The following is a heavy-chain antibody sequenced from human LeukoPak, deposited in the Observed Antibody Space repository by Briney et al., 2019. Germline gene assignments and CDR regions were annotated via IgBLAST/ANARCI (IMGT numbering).Heavy chain of an antibody. V-gene: IGHV1-2*02. Sequence: ASVKVSCEASGYTFTGYYMHWVRQAPGQGLEWMGWINPNSGGTNYAQKFQGRVTMTRDTSISTAYMELSRLRSDDTAVYYCARDLFTAFGDYLNWFDPWGQGTLVTVSS. CDR1: GYTFTGYY. D-gene: IGHD4-17*01. J-gene: IGHJ5*02. CDR2: INPNSGGT. CDR3: ARDLFTAFGDYLNWFDP.